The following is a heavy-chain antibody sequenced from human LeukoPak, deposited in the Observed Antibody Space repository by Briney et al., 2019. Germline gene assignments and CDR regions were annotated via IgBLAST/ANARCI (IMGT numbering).Heavy chain of an antibody. Sequence: PGGSLRLSCEASGFTFSSFWMHWVRQAPGKGLVWVSFINTDGSSTTYADSVKGRFTVSRDNAKNTLYLQMSGLRAEDTAVYYCAREWKKTGAFDYWGQGTLVTVSS. CDR1: GFTFSSFW. D-gene: IGHD1-1*01. CDR3: AREWKKTGAFDY. V-gene: IGHV3-74*01. CDR2: INTDGSST. J-gene: IGHJ4*02.